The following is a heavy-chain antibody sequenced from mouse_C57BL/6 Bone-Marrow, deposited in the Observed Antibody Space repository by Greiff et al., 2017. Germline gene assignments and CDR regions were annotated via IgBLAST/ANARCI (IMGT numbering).Heavy chain of an antibody. V-gene: IGHV5-16*01. D-gene: IGHD2-5*01. CDR1: GFTFSDYY. CDR3: ARGSNYGYAMDY. J-gene: IGHJ4*01. Sequence: DVQLVESEGGLVQPGSSMKLSCTASGFTFSDYYMAWVRQVPEKGLEWVANINYDGSSPYYLDSLKSRFFISRDNAKNILYLQMSSLKSEDTATYYCARGSNYGYAMDYWGQGTSVTVSS. CDR2: INYDGSSP.